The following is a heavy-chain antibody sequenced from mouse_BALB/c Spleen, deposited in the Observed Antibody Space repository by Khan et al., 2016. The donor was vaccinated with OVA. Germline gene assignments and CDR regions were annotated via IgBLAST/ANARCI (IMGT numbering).Heavy chain of an antibody. J-gene: IGHJ4*01. Sequence: QIQLVQSGAELVRPGVSVKISCKGSGYTFPDYAMHWVKQSHAKSLEWIGVISTYYGDASYNQKFKGKATMTVDKSSSTAYMELARLTSEDSAIYYCARPSTATAMDYWGQGTSVTVSS. V-gene: IGHV1S137*01. CDR1: GYTFPDYA. CDR2: ISTYYGDA. CDR3: ARPSTATAMDY. D-gene: IGHD1-2*01.